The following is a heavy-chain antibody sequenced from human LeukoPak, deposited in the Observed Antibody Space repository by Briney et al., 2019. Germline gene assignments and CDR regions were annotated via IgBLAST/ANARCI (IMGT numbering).Heavy chain of an antibody. CDR3: TREALSGMFFFDY. CDR2: ISPSAAGT. J-gene: IGHJ4*02. V-gene: IGHV1-46*01. D-gene: IGHD1-26*01. CDR1: GYTFINYD. Sequence: GASVKVSCKASGYTFINYDIHWVRQAPGQGLEWMGKISPSAAGTVYAQKFQGGVTMTWDMSTSTVYMGLSSLRSEDTAVYYCTREALSGMFFFDYWGQGTLVTVS.